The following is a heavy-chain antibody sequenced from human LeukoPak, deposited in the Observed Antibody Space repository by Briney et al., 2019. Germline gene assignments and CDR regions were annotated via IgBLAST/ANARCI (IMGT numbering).Heavy chain of an antibody. J-gene: IGHJ4*02. CDR2: ISSSGGST. Sequence: GGSLRLSCAASGFTFSSYAMSWVRQAPGKGLEYVSTISSSGGSTYYADSVKGRFTISRDNSKNTLYLQMSSLRAEDTAVYYCVKRPYCGGDCYYFDYWGQGTLVTVSS. CDR1: GFTFSSYA. V-gene: IGHV3-64D*06. D-gene: IGHD2-21*02. CDR3: VKRPYCGGDCYYFDY.